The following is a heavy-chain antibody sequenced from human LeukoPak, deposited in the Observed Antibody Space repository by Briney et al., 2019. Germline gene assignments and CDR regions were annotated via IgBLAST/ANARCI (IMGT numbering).Heavy chain of an antibody. Sequence: QPGRSLRLSCAASGFTFSSYGMHWVRQAPGKGLEWVAVISYDGSNKYYADSVKGRFTISRDNSKNTLYLQMNSLRAEDTAVYYCARERKWPTGKRYFDYWGQGTLVTVSS. V-gene: IGHV3-30*03. CDR3: ARERKWPTGKRYFDY. CDR1: GFTFSSYG. J-gene: IGHJ4*02. CDR2: ISYDGSNK. D-gene: IGHD2-8*02.